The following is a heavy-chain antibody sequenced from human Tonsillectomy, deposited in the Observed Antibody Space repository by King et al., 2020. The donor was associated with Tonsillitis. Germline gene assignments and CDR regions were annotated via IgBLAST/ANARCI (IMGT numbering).Heavy chain of an antibody. CDR1: GGSFSGYY. D-gene: IGHD3-3*01. J-gene: IGHJ4*02. CDR3: ARGFPRGEWLFHGEYFDY. V-gene: IGHV4-34*01. CDR2: IDRDGST. Sequence: VQLQQWGAGLLKPSETLSLTCTVYGGSFSGYYWSWIRQPPGKGLEWIGEIDRDGSTNYNPSLKSRVTMSVATSKNQFSLKLSSVTAADTAVYYCARGFPRGEWLFHGEYFDYWGQGTLVTVSS.